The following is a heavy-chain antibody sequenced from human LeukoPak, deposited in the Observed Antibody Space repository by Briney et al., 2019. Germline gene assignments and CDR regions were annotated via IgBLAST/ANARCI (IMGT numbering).Heavy chain of an antibody. CDR2: ISSSSNHI. CDR3: ARDRGLTYYYDSSGYRPKDV. J-gene: IGHJ6*04. D-gene: IGHD3-22*01. V-gene: IGHV3-21*01. Sequence: PGGSLRLSCAASGFTFNTYTMNWVRQAPGKGLEWVSSISSSSNHIYYADSVKGRFTISRDNAANSLYLQMNSLRAEDTAVYHCARDRGLTYYYDSSGYRPKDVWGKGTTVTVSS. CDR1: GFTFNTYT.